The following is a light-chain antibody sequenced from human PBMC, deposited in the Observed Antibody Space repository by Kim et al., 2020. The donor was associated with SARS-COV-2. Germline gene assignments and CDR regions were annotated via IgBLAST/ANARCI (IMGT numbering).Light chain of an antibody. CDR2: NNY. J-gene: IGLJ1*01. V-gene: IGLV3-21*04. Sequence: APGKTATITCGTDDTGSKSVHWYQQKPGQAPALVIYNNYVRPSGIPERFSGSNSGNTATLTISRVEAGDEADYYCQVWHTSSDPFVFGTGTKSPS. CDR1: DTGSKS. CDR3: QVWHTSSDPFV.